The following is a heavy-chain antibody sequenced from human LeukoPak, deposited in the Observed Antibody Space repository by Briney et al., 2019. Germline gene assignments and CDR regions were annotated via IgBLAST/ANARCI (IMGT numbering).Heavy chain of an antibody. V-gene: IGHV4-34*01. CDR2: IYYSGST. CDR3: ARRSSAADY. D-gene: IGHD2-2*01. J-gene: IGHJ4*02. Sequence: SETLSLTCAVYGGSFSGYYWSWIRQPPGKGLEWIGSIYYSGSTYYNPSLKSRVTISVDMSQNQFSLKLSSVTAADTAVYYCARRSSAADYWGQGTLVTVSS. CDR1: GGSFSGYY.